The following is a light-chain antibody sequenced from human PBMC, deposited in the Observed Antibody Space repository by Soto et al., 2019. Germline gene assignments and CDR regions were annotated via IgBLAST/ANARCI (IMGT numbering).Light chain of an antibody. CDR3: QQYSEWPLT. J-gene: IGKJ4*01. CDR2: GAS. Sequence: EIVMTQSPATLSVSPGERATLSCWASQSVRSNLAWYQQKPGQGPRLLIYGASTRATGIPGRFSGSGSGTEFTLTITNLQSEDFAVYNCQQYSEWPLTFGGGNKVEIK. V-gene: IGKV3-15*01. CDR1: QSVRSN.